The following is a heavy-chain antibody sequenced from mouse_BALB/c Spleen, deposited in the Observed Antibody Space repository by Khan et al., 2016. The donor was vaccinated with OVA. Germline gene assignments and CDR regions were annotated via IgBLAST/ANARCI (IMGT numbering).Heavy chain of an antibody. CDR2: INPYNDGT. CDR1: GYIFTNYV. J-gene: IGHJ2*01. V-gene: IGHV1S136*01. D-gene: IGHD4-1*01. Sequence: EVQLQESGPELVKPGASVKMSCKASGYIFTNYVLHWVKQKPGQGLEWIGYINPYNDGTKYNEKFKGKATLASDKSSITAYMELSSLTSEDSAVYYCARGYWQSYYFDYWGQGTTLTLSS. CDR3: ARGYWQSYYFDY.